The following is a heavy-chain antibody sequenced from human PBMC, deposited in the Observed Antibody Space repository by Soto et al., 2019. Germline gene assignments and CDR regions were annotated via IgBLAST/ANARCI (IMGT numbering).Heavy chain of an antibody. Sequence: ASVKVSCKASGYTFTGYYMHWVRQAPGQGLEWMGWINPNSGGTNYAQKFQGWVTMTRDTSISTAYMELSRLRSDDTAVYYCARVRGSGSYYNLGYYGMDGWGQGTTVTVSS. CDR2: INPNSGGT. CDR3: ARVRGSGSYYNLGYYGMDG. CDR1: GYTFTGYY. J-gene: IGHJ6*02. V-gene: IGHV1-2*04. D-gene: IGHD3-10*01.